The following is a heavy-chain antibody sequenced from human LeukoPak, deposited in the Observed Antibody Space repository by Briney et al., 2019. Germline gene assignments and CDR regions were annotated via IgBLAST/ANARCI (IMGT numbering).Heavy chain of an antibody. CDR2: ISGSGGST. V-gene: IGHV3-23*01. J-gene: IGHJ4*02. D-gene: IGHD2-15*01. CDR1: GFTFSSYA. Sequence: GGSLRLSCAASGFTFSSYAMSWVRQAPGKGLEWVSAISGSGGSTYYADSVKGRFTISRDNSKSTLYLQMNSLRAEDTAVYYCAKDPAVVVAATRFDYWGQGTLVTVSS. CDR3: AKDPAVVVAATRFDY.